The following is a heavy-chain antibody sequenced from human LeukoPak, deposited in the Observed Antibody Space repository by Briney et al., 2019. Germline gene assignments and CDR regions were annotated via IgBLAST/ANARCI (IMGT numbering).Heavy chain of an antibody. CDR2: IYYSGST. CDR1: GGSISSSSYY. V-gene: IGHV4-39*01. Sequence: SETLSLTCTVSGGSISSSSYYWGWIRQPPGKGLEWIGSIYYSGSTYYNPSLKSRVTISVDTSKNQFSLKLSSVTAADTAVYYCARILTGYYRVDYWGQGTLVTVSS. D-gene: IGHD3-9*01. CDR3: ARILTGYYRVDY. J-gene: IGHJ4*02.